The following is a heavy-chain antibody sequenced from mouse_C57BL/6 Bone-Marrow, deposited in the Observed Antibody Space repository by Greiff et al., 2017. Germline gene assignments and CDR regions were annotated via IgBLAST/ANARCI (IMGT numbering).Heavy chain of an antibody. CDR2: INPSNGGS. D-gene: IGHD1-1*01. CDR1: GYTFTSYW. Sequence: QVQLQQSGTELVKPGASVKLSCKASGYTFTSYWMHWVKQRPGQGLEWIGNINPSNGGSNYNEKFKSKATLTVDKSSSTAYMQLSSLTSEDSAVYYCARWAITTVVATSYYFDYWGQGTTLTVSS. CDR3: ARWAITTVVATSYYFDY. V-gene: IGHV1-53*01. J-gene: IGHJ2*01.